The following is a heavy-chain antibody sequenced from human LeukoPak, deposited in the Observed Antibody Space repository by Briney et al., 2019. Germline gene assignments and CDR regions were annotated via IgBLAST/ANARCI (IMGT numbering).Heavy chain of an antibody. CDR3: ARPKYSYGSFDY. Sequence: GGSLRLSCAASGFTFSSYGMHWVRQAPGKGLEWVAVISYDGSNKYYGDSVKGRFTISRDNSKNTLYLQMNSLRAEDTAVYYCARPKYSYGSFDYWGQGTLVTVSS. V-gene: IGHV3-30*03. J-gene: IGHJ4*02. CDR1: GFTFSSYG. D-gene: IGHD5-18*01. CDR2: ISYDGSNK.